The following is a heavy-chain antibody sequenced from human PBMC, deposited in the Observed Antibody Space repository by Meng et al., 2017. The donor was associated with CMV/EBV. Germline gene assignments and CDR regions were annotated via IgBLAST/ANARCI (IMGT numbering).Heavy chain of an antibody. CDR2: INHSGST. Sequence: GSLRLSYAVYGGSFSGYYWSWIRQPPGKGLEWIGEINHSGSTNYNPSLKSRVTISVDTSKNQFSLKLSSVTAADTAVYYCARGSWFDPWGQGTLVTVSS. CDR1: GGSFSGYY. J-gene: IGHJ5*02. V-gene: IGHV4-34*01. CDR3: ARGSWFDP.